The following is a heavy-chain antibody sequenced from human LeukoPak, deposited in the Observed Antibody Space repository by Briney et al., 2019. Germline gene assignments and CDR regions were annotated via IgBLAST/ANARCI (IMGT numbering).Heavy chain of an antibody. CDR3: ARDLPNGFFDY. J-gene: IGHJ4*02. CDR1: GFTFSDYW. V-gene: IGHV3-7*01. CDR2: IKEDSSDQ. Sequence: GSLRLSCATSGFTFSDYWMTWVRQAPGKGLEWLINIKEDSSDQSSVDSVKGRFIISRDNAKNLLYLQMNSLRPDDTAVYYCARDLPNGFFDYWGQGTLVTVSS. D-gene: IGHD1-1*01.